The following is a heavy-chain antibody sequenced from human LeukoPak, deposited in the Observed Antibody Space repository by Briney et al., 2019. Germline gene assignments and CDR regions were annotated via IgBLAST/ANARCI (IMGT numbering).Heavy chain of an antibody. Sequence: ASVKVSCKASGGTFSSYAISWVRQAPGQGLEWMGRIIPIFGTANYAQKFQGRVTITTDESTSTAYMELSSLRSEDTAVYYCARDEMATIQLGYWGQGTLVTVSS. J-gene: IGHJ4*02. CDR2: IIPIFGTA. V-gene: IGHV1-69*05. D-gene: IGHD5-24*01. CDR1: GGTFSSYA. CDR3: ARDEMATIQLGY.